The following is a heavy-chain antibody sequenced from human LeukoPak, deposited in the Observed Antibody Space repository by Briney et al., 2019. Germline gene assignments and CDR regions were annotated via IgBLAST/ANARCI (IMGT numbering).Heavy chain of an antibody. CDR1: GVSVSSGDYY. CDR3: ARESNFVSAFDV. V-gene: IGHV4-31*03. J-gene: IGHJ6*02. D-gene: IGHD3-16*01. Sequence: PSQTLSLTCTVSGVSVSSGDYYWRWLRQHPGKGLGWIGYIYYSGSTYYNPSLKSRVTMSVDTSKNQFSLNLTSVTAADTAVYYCARESNFVSAFDVWGRGTTVTVSS. CDR2: IYYSGST.